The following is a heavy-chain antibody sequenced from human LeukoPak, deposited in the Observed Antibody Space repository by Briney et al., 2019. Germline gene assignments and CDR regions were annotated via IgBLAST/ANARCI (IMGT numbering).Heavy chain of an antibody. D-gene: IGHD3-10*01. Sequence: ASVKVSCKASGYSFTGYYLHWVRQAPGQGLEWMGWIHPNSGGTNYAQKFQGRVTMTRDTSISTAYMELSSLTSDDTAVYYCARDGSGSGNSDLDYWGRGTLVTVSS. CDR2: IHPNSGGT. V-gene: IGHV1-2*02. J-gene: IGHJ4*02. CDR3: ARDGSGSGNSDLDY. CDR1: GYSFTGYY.